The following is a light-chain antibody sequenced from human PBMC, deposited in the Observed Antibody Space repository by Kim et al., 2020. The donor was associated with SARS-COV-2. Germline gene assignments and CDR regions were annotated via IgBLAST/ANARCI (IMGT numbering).Light chain of an antibody. CDR1: GGSIANNF. CDR3: QSYDTSSVI. J-gene: IGLJ2*01. Sequence: NFMLTQPHSVSESPGNTVTISCSRSGGSIANNFVQWYQQRPGSAPTAVIYEDSQRPSGVPDRFSGSIDSSSNSASLTISGLKTEDEADYYCQSYDTSSVIFGGGTQLTVL. CDR2: EDS. V-gene: IGLV6-57*03.